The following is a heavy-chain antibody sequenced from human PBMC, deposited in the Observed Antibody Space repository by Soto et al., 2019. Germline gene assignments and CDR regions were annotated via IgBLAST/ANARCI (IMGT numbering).Heavy chain of an antibody. CDR3: AKVPRGSNFGYYNF. D-gene: IGHD5-18*01. CDR1: GFTFSSYE. J-gene: IGHJ4*02. V-gene: IGHV3-48*03. CDR2: ISSSGSTI. Sequence: TGGSLRLSCAASGFTFSSYEMNWVRQAPGKGLEWVSYISSSGSTIYYADSVKGRFTISRDNSKNTLYLQMNSLRDEDTAVYYCAKVPRGSNFGYYNFWGQGTLVTVSS.